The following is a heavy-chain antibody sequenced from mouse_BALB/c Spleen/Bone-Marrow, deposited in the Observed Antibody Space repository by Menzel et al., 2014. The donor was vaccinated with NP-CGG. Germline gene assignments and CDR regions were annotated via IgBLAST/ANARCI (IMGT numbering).Heavy chain of an antibody. CDR1: GFNIKDTY. D-gene: IGHD2-14*01. Sequence: DVKLVESGAELVKPGASVKSSCTASGFNIKDTYLHWVKQRPEQGLDWIGRIDPAIFTKYDPKFQGKATITADTSSNTAYLHLSSLTSEDTAVYYCASCRYGWYFDVWGAGTTVTVSS. J-gene: IGHJ1*01. CDR3: ASCRYGWYFDV. V-gene: IGHV14-3*02. CDR2: IDPAIFT.